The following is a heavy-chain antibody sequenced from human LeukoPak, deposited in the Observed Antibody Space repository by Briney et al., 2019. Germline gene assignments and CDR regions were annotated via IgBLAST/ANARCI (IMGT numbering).Heavy chain of an antibody. J-gene: IGHJ4*02. CDR1: GGSFSGYY. CDR3: ARHILSGSYSVPPGY. Sequence: PSETLSLTCAVYGGSFSGYYWSWIRQPPGKGLEWIGEINHSGSTYYNPSLKSRVTISVDTSKNQFSLKLSSVTAADTAVYYCARHILSGSYSVPPGYWGQGTLVTVSS. CDR2: INHSGST. V-gene: IGHV4-34*01. D-gene: IGHD1-26*01.